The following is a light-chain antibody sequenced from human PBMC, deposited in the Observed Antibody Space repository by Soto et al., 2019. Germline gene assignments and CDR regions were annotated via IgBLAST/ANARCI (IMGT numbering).Light chain of an antibody. CDR1: QSVSSY. CDR2: DAS. CDR3: QQRSNWPYT. V-gene: IGKV3-11*01. Sequence: EIVLTQSPATLSLSPGERATLSCRASQSVSSYLAWYQQKPGQAPRLLIYDASNWATGIPARFSGSGSGKDFTLTISSLEPEDFAVYYCQQRSNWPYTFGQGTKLEIK. J-gene: IGKJ2*01.